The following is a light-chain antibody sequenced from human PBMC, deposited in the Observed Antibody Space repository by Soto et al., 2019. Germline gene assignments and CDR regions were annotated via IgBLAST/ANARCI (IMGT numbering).Light chain of an antibody. J-gene: IGLJ2*01. Sequence: SYELTQPPSVSVSPGQTASITCSGDKLGDKYVCWYQKKPGQSPVLVIYQDSNRPSGIPERFSGSNSGNTATLTINGTQAMDEADYFCQAWDSRNAVFGGGTQLTVL. CDR3: QAWDSRNAV. CDR2: QDS. CDR1: KLGDKY. V-gene: IGLV3-1*01.